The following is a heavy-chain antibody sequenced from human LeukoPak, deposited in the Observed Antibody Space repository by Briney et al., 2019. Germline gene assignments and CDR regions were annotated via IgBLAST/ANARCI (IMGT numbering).Heavy chain of an antibody. CDR3: ARSLRNAFDI. J-gene: IGHJ3*02. CDR1: GFTFSSYS. Sequence: GGSLRLSCAASGFTFSSYSMNWVRQAPGKVLEWLSYIRSSSSTIYYADSVKGRFTISTDNANNSLYLQMNSLRAEDTAVYYCARSLRNAFDIWGQGTMVTVSS. V-gene: IGHV3-48*01. CDR2: IRSSSSTI. D-gene: IGHD3-3*01.